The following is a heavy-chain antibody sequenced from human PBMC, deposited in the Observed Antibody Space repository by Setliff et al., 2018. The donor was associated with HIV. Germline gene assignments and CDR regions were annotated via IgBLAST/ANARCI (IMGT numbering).Heavy chain of an antibody. CDR3: ASLDGSESPYIYYYYMDV. D-gene: IGHD3-10*01. CDR1: GDSISSSNYY. Sequence: SETLSLTCTVSGDSISSSNYYWVWIRQPPGKGLEWIGSINYRGNTYYNPSLKSRAAISVDTSKNQISLKLSSVTAADTAVYYCASLDGSESPYIYYYYMDVWGEGTAVTVSS. J-gene: IGHJ6*03. V-gene: IGHV4-39*01. CDR2: INYRGNT.